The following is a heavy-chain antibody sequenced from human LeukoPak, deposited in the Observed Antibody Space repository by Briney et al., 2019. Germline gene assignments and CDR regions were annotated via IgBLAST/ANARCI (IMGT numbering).Heavy chain of an antibody. CDR1: GYSISSGYY. J-gene: IGHJ4*02. CDR2: IYYSGST. V-gene: IGHV4-38-2*02. CDR3: ARGSDYYGSGSDY. Sequence: SETLSLACTVSGYSISSGYYWGWIRQPPGKGLEWIGSIYYSGSTYYNPSLKSRVTISVDTSKNQFSLKLSSVTAADTAVYYCARGSDYYGSGSDYWGQGTLVTVSS. D-gene: IGHD3-10*01.